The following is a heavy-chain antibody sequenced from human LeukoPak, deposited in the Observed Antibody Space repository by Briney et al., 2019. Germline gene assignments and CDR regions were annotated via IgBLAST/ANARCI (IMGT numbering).Heavy chain of an antibody. CDR3: ARAGYNSSPGH. V-gene: IGHV3-21*01. D-gene: IGHD6-13*01. CDR2: ISSSSTYI. J-gene: IGHJ4*03. CDR1: GFTFSNYG. Sequence: GGSLGLSCAASGFTFSNYGMNWVRQAPGKGLEWVSYISSSSTYIYYADSVKGRFTISRDNAKNSLYLQMNSLRAEDTAVYFCARAGYNSSPGHWGQGTLVNVFS.